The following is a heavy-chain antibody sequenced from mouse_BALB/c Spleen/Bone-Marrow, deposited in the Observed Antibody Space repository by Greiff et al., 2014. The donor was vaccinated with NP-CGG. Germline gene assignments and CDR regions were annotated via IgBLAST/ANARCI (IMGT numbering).Heavy chain of an antibody. Sequence: VQLKESGAELVKPGASVKLSCTASGFKFKDTHMHWGKQRPEQGLEWIGRIDPASGDTKYDPKFQGKAAITGDTSSNTAYLQLSSLTSEDPAVYYCSRDYGGTAWFAYWGQGTLVTVSA. CDR2: IDPASGDT. CDR1: GFKFKDTH. D-gene: IGHD1-1*01. V-gene: IGHV14-3*02. CDR3: SRDYGGTAWFAY. J-gene: IGHJ3*01.